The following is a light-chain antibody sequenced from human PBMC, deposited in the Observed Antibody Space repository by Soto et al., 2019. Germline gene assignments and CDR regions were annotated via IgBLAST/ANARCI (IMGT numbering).Light chain of an antibody. V-gene: IGLV2-8*01. Sequence: QSALTQPPSASGSPGQSVTITCTGTSSDVGGYNYVAWYQQHPGKAPKFIIYEVSKRPSGVPNRFSGSKSDNTASLTVSGLQAEDEADYYCSSYAGSNTFVVFGGGTKLTVL. CDR2: EVS. CDR1: SSDVGGYNY. J-gene: IGLJ2*01. CDR3: SSYAGSNTFVV.